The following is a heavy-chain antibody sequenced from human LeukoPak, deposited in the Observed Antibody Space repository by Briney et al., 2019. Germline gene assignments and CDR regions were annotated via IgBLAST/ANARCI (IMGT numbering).Heavy chain of an antibody. Sequence: SETLSLTCAVYGGSFSGYYWSWIRQPPGKGLEWIGSIYYSGSTYYNPSLKSRVTISVDTSKNQFSLKLSSVTAADTAVYYCARDRGGISPDYFDYWGQGTLVTVSS. CDR2: IYYSGST. CDR1: GGSFSGYY. D-gene: IGHD2/OR15-2a*01. V-gene: IGHV4-34*01. CDR3: ARDRGGISPDYFDY. J-gene: IGHJ4*02.